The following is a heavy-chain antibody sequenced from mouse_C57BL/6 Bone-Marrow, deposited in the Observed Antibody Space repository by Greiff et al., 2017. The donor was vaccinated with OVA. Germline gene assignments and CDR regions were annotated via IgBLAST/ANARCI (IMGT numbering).Heavy chain of an antibody. CDR3: ARVTAQAPLAY. CDR1: GYSFTGYY. J-gene: IGHJ3*01. V-gene: IGHV1-31*01. CDR2: IYPYNGVS. D-gene: IGHD3-2*02. Sequence: VQLKQSGPELVKPGASVKISCKASGYSFTGYYMHWVKQSHVNSLGWIGYIYPYNGVSSYNQKFKGKATLTVDKSSSTAIMERSILTSAVSVVYFWARVTAQAPLAYWGQGTLVTVAA.